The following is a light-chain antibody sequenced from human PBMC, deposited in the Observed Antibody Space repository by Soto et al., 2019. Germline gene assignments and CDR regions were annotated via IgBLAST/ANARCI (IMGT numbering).Light chain of an antibody. J-gene: IGKJ4*01. Sequence: EIVMTQSPATLSVSPGETATLSCRASQSVDRAVAWYQHKPGQAPRLLIVGASFRATGVPGRFSGCGSGTEFTLTISSLQSDDFAVYYCQQYRHWPPLTFGGGTAVEIK. CDR2: GAS. V-gene: IGKV3-15*01. CDR3: QQYRHWPPLT. CDR1: QSVDRA.